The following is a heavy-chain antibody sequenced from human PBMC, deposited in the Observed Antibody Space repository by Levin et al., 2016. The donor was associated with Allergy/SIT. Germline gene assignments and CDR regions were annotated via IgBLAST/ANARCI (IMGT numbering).Heavy chain of an antibody. CDR3: ATLRTGALWNYFYYGTDV. Sequence: GESLKISCAASGFTFRSYGMHWVRQAPGKGLEWVTLISHDGSKTYYRDSVKGRFTVSRDNSKDTLYLQMNSLRGEDTAVYYCATLRTGALWNYFYYGTDVWGQGTTVTVSS. CDR2: ISHDGSKT. J-gene: IGHJ6*02. D-gene: IGHD3-3*01. V-gene: IGHV3-30*03. CDR1: GFTFRSYG.